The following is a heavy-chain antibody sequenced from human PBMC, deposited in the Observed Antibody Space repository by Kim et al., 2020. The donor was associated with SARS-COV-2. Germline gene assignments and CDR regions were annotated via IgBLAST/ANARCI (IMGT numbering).Heavy chain of an antibody. CDR1: GDSISGSGYY. D-gene: IGHD2-21*01. V-gene: IGHV4-39*02. Sequence: SETLSLTCTVSGDSISGSGYYWGWIRQPPGKGLEWIGSIYHSGSTYYNPSLKSRVTISVDTSKNHFSLRLRSVTAADTAVYYCARPISGGGDYSYWGQGT. CDR3: ARPISGGGDYSY. CDR2: IYHSGST. J-gene: IGHJ4*02.